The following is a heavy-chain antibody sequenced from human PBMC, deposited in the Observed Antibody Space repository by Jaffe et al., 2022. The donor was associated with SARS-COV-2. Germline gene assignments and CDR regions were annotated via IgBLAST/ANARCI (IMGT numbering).Heavy chain of an antibody. CDR2: ISGSGGST. CDR3: AKVTPYDSSGSRADDAFDI. D-gene: IGHD3-22*01. V-gene: IGHV3-23*01. Sequence: EVQLLESGGGLVQPGGSLRLSCAASGFTFSSYAMSWVRQAPGKGLEWVSAISGSGGSTYYADSVKGRFTISRDNSKNTLYLQMNSLRAEDTAVYYCAKVTPYDSSGSRADDAFDIWGQGTMVTVSS. CDR1: GFTFSSYA. J-gene: IGHJ3*02.